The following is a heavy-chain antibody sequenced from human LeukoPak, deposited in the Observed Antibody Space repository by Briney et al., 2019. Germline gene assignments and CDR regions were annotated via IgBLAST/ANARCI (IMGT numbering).Heavy chain of an antibody. CDR3: AKDQEHIFEPLHANFDS. CDR2: INPNSGCT. V-gene: IGHV1-2*02. Sequence: GASVKVSCKASGYTFTDYYIHWVRQAPGQGLQWLGWINPNSGCTNYAQKFHGRVTLTRDKSINTAYMQLDRLTFDDSAIYYCAKDQEHIFEPLHANFDSWGKGTLVTVSS. J-gene: IGHJ5*01. D-gene: IGHD3-9*01. CDR1: GYTFTDYY.